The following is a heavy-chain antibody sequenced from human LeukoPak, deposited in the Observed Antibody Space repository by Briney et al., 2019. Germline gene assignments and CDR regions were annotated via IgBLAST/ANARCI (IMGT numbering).Heavy chain of an antibody. V-gene: IGHV4-59*08. Sequence: SWDRQAPGKGLEWIGYIYYSGSTNYYPSIKTRITISVDTSKNQFSLKLSSVTAADTAVYYCARHRYSYGYADYWDQGTLATVTS. CDR3: ARHRYSYGYADY. J-gene: IGHJ4*02. CDR2: IYYSGST. D-gene: IGHD5-18*01.